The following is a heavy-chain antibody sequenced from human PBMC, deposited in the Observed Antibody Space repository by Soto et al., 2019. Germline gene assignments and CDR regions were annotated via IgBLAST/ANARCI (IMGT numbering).Heavy chain of an antibody. CDR1: GASISRYY. CDR3: ARGYCSSTSCYYCEY. CDR2: LYYSGST. D-gene: IGHD2-2*01. V-gene: IGHV4-59*01. Sequence: SETLSLTCTVSGASISRYYWSWFRQPPGKGLEWIRYLYYSGSTNYNPSLKSRVTISVDTSKNQFSLMLSYVTAADTAVYYCARGYCSSTSCYYCEYWGQGTRVTVA. J-gene: IGHJ4*02.